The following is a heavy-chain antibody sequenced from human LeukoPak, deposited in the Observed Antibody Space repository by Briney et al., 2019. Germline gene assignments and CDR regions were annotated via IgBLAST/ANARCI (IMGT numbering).Heavy chain of an antibody. CDR1: GFTLSTYG. J-gene: IGHJ4*02. V-gene: IGHV3-64*02. CDR2: ISSNGGST. Sequence: GGSLRLPCAASGFTLSTYGMHWVRQAPGKGLEYVSAISSNGGSTYYADSVKGRFTISRDNSKNTLYLQMGSLRTEDMAVYYCARSGDYVAYYFDYWGQGTLVTVSS. D-gene: IGHD4-17*01. CDR3: ARSGDYVAYYFDY.